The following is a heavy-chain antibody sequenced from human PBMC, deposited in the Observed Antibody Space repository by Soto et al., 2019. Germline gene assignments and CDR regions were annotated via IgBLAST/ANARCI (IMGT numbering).Heavy chain of an antibody. D-gene: IGHD2-2*01. CDR2: ISYSGKT. CDR3: ARHAFIGNVVVPAAVNWFDP. CDR1: GGSISSSNYY. V-gene: IGHV4-39*01. J-gene: IGHJ5*02. Sequence: SETLSLTCTVSGGSISSSNYYWAWIRQPPGKGLEWIGSISYSGKTYYNPSLKRRVTISVDTSKNQFSLKLSSVTAADTAVYYCARHAFIGNVVVPAAVNWFDPWGQGTLVTVSS.